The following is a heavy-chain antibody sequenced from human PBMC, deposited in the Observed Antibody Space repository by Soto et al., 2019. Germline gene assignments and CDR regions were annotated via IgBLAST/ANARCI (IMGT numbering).Heavy chain of an antibody. D-gene: IGHD2-21*02. CDR3: ARKDYYYSGMYYFDY. J-gene: IGHJ4*02. CDR2: INPGNGDA. V-gene: IGHV1-3*01. CDR1: GYTFNKYP. Sequence: QDKGVQSGAEVKKLGASVKVSCKTSGYTFNKYPRHWVRQAAGQGLEWMGWINPGNGDAGYSQKFQDRVTITRDTSASTAYMELSSLRSEDTAVYYCARKDYYYSGMYYFDYWGQGTLVTVSS.